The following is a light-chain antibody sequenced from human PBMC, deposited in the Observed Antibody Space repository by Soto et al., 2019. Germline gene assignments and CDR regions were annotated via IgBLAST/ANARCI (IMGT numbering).Light chain of an antibody. CDR2: AGS. V-gene: IGLV2-23*01. CDR1: SSDVGSYNL. Sequence: QSALTQPASVSGSPGQSITISCTGTSSDVGSYNLVSWYQQQPGKAPKLMIYAGSKRPSGVANRFSGSKSGNTASLTISGLQAEDEADYYCCSYAGSSTSVFGGGTKLTVL. J-gene: IGLJ2*01. CDR3: CSYAGSSTSV.